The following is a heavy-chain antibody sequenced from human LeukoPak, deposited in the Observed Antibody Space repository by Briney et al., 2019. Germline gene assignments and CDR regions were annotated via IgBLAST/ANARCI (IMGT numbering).Heavy chain of an antibody. CDR2: SRNKANTYTT. CDR1: GITFSNVW. Sequence: PGGSLRLSCAASGITFSNVWMSRVRQAPGKGLEWVGRSRNKANTYTTEYAASVKGRFTISRDQSKNSLYLQMNSLKTEDTAVYYCATDLTTGATHGMDVWGQGTTVTVSS. J-gene: IGHJ6*02. CDR3: ATDLTTGATHGMDV. D-gene: IGHD1-1*01. V-gene: IGHV3-72*01.